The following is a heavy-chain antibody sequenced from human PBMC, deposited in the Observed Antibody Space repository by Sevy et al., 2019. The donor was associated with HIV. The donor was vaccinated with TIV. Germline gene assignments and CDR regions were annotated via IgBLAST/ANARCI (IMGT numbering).Heavy chain of an antibody. J-gene: IGHJ4*01. Sequence: GGYLRLSCAASGFAFSTHAMHWVRQAPGKGLEWVAVISYEGTETFYVASVEGRFTISRDNSKNMLSLQINSLRPEDTAVYYCARDGGNSVKWYPLYWGHGTLVTVSS. CDR1: GFAFSTHA. CDR2: ISYEGTET. CDR3: ARDGGNSVKWYPLY. V-gene: IGHV3-30-3*01. D-gene: IGHD2-2*01.